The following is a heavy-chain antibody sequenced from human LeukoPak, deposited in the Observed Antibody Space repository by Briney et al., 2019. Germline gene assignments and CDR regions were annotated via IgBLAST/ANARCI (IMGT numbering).Heavy chain of an antibody. CDR3: AEQWLAKSHFDY. CDR2: ISGSGGST. CDR1: GFTFSSYA. D-gene: IGHD6-19*01. V-gene: IGHV3-23*01. J-gene: IGHJ4*02. Sequence: GGSLRLSCAASGFTFSSYAMSWVRQAPGKGLEWVSAISGSGGSTYYADSVKGRFTISGDNSKNTLYLQMNSLRAEDTAVYYCAEQWLAKSHFDYWGQGTLVTVSS.